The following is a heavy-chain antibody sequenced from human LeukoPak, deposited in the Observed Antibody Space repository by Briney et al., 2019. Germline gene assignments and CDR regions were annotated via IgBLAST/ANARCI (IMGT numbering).Heavy chain of an antibody. V-gene: IGHV1-2*06. Sequence: ASVKVSCKASGYTFTGYYMHWVRQAPGQGLEWMGRINPNRGGTKYAQKLEGRVTMTSDTSIRTAYVDLSRLRSDDTAVYYCAREYSYGHGAFDIWGQGTMVTVSS. CDR3: AREYSYGHGAFDI. CDR2: INPNRGGT. CDR1: GYTFTGYY. J-gene: IGHJ3*02. D-gene: IGHD5-18*01.